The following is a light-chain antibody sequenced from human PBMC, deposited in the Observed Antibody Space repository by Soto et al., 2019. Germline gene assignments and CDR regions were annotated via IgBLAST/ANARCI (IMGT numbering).Light chain of an antibody. J-gene: IGLJ2*01. V-gene: IGLV2-14*01. Sequence: QSALTQPASVSRSPGQSVTISCTGTSSDVGTYNYVSWYQQHPGKAPKLMIYEVSNRPSGVSNRFSGSKFGNTASLTISGLQAEDEADYYCSSYTSSSTVVFGGGTKLTVL. CDR2: EVS. CDR1: SSDVGTYNY. CDR3: SSYTSSSTVV.